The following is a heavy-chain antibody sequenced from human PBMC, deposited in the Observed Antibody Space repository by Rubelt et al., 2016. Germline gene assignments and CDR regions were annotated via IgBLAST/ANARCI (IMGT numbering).Heavy chain of an antibody. D-gene: IGHD7-27*01. CDR2: ISAYDGNT. Sequence: QIQLVQSGPEVEKPGASVKVSCKASGYTFISYGISWIRQAPGQGLEWMGWISAYDGNTNYAQKVQGRVTMTTDTSMSTAYMKLRSLRSDDTAVYYCARYLGSEGDFDYWGQGTLVTVSS. CDR1: GYTFISYG. J-gene: IGHJ4*02. V-gene: IGHV1-18*01. CDR3: ARYLGSEGDFDY.